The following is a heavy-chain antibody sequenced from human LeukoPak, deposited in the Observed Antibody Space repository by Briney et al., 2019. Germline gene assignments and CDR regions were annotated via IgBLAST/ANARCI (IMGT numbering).Heavy chain of an antibody. CDR1: GASFSGYY. V-gene: IGHV4-34*01. D-gene: IGHD3-10*01. CDR2: INHSGST. CDR3: ARTVRGVIAY. J-gene: IGHJ4*02. Sequence: SETLSLTCAVYGASFSGYYWSWIRQPPGKGLEWIGEINHSGSTNYNPSLKSRVTVSVDTSRNQFSLRLSSVTAADTAVYYCARTVRGVIAYWGQGTLVTVSS.